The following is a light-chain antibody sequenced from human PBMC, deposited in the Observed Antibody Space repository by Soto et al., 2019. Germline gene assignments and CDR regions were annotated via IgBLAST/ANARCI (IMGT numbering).Light chain of an antibody. CDR1: ESIINL. Sequence: DIQMTQSPSTLSASVGDRVTVTCRASESIINLLAWYQQKPGKAPKLLIYKASSLQSGVPSRFSGSGSGTEFTLIISSLQPDDFATYSCQKYNSPPWTFGQGTKVDIK. J-gene: IGKJ1*01. CDR2: KAS. V-gene: IGKV1-5*03. CDR3: QKYNSPPWT.